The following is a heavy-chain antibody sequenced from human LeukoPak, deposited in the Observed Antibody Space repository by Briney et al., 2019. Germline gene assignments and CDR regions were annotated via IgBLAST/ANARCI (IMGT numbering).Heavy chain of an antibody. D-gene: IGHD3-3*01. CDR1: GGSISSYY. J-gene: IGHJ6*02. CDR2: IYYSGST. CDR3: ARGYYDFWSGYLGMDV. V-gene: IGHV4-59*01. Sequence: SETLSLTCTVSGGSISSYYWSWIRQPPGKGLEWLGYIYYSGSTNYNPSLKSRVTISVDTSKNQFSLKLSSVTAADTAVYYCARGYYDFWSGYLGMDVWGQGTTVTVSS.